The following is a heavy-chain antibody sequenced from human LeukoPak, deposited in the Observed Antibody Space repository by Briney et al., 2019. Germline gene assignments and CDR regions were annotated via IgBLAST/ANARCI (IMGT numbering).Heavy chain of an antibody. CDR1: GFTVRNNY. CDR3: ATGERMVRGDGVDY. D-gene: IGHD3-10*01. J-gene: IGHJ4*02. CDR2: IYSGGST. Sequence: GGSLRLSCAASGFTVRNNYMSWVRQAPGKGLEWVSVIYSGGSTYYADSVKGRSTISRDNSKNTLYLQMNSLRAEDTAVYFCATGERMVRGDGVDYWGQGTLVTVSS. V-gene: IGHV3-66*01.